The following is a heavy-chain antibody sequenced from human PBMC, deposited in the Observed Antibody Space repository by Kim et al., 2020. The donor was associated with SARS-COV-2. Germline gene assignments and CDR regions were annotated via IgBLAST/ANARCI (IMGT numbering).Heavy chain of an antibody. Sequence: QKFQGRVTMTRDTSTSTVYMELSSLRSEDTAVYYCARDLGRWLQPYGMDVWGQGTTVTVSS. CDR3: ARDLGRWLQPYGMDV. J-gene: IGHJ6*02. D-gene: IGHD5-18*01. V-gene: IGHV1-46*01.